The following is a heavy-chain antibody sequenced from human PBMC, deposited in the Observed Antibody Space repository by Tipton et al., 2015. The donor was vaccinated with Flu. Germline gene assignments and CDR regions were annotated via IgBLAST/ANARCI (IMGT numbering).Heavy chain of an antibody. CDR1: GGSISSYY. Sequence: TLSLTCTVSGGSISSYYWCCIRQPPGKGLEWIGYIYYSGSTNYNPSLKSRVTISVDTSKNQFSLKLSSVTAADTAVYYCARAYGSGREGYYFDYWGQGTLVTVSS. J-gene: IGHJ4*02. CDR3: ARAYGSGREGYYFDY. D-gene: IGHD3-10*01. CDR2: IYYSGST. V-gene: IGHV4-59*01.